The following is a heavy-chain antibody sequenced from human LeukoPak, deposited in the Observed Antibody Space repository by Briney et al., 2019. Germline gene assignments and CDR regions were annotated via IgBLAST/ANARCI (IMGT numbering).Heavy chain of an antibody. D-gene: IGHD4-17*01. Sequence: GGSLRLSCAASGFTVSSNYMSWVGQAPGKGLEWVSVIYSGGSTYYADSVKGRFTISRDNSKNTLYLQMNSLRAEDTAVYYCARGGDYGDSQAVDPWGEETLVTVSS. CDR1: GFTVSSNY. CDR2: IYSGGST. V-gene: IGHV3-66*02. J-gene: IGHJ5*02. CDR3: ARGGDYGDSQAVDP.